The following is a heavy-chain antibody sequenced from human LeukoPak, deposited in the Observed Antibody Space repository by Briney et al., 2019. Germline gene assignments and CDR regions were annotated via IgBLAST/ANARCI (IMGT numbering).Heavy chain of an antibody. J-gene: IGHJ3*02. D-gene: IGHD2-2*01. V-gene: IGHV4-59*01. CDR2: IYYSGST. CDR3: ARFQYCSSTSCLDAFDI. CDR1: GGSISSYY. Sequence: PSETLSLTCTVSGGSISSYYWSWIRQPPGKGLEWIGYIYYSGSTNYNPSLKSRVTISVDTSKNQFSLKLSSVTAADTAVYYCARFQYCSSTSCLDAFDIWGQGTMVTVSS.